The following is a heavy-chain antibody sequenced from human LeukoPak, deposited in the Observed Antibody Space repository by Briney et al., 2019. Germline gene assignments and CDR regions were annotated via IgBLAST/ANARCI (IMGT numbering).Heavy chain of an antibody. D-gene: IGHD3-10*01. CDR1: GFNVAAYA. CDR2: ISGDSDNK. V-gene: IGHV3-43*02. CDR3: AIAYESGSFYRAFAY. J-gene: IGHJ4*02. Sequence: PGGSLRPSCTASGFNVAAYAMYWVRQPPGKSLEWVSLISGDSDNKYSAASVKGRFAISRDNSKNSLYLQMNSLTTEDTALYYCAIAYESGSFYRAFAYWGQGALVTVSS.